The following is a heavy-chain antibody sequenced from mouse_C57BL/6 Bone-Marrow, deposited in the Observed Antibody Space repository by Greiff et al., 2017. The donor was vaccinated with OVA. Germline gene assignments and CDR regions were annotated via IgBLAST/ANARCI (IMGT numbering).Heavy chain of an antibody. CDR2: IYPGSGST. Sequence: QVQLQQPGAELVKPGASVKMSCKASGYTFTSYWITWVKQRPGQGLEWIGDIYPGSGSTNYNEKFKSKATLTVDTSSSTAYMQLSSLTSEDSAVYYCARKSYDYDENFDVWGTGTTVTVSS. CDR3: ARKSYDYDENFDV. J-gene: IGHJ1*03. CDR1: GYTFTSYW. D-gene: IGHD2-4*01. V-gene: IGHV1-55*01.